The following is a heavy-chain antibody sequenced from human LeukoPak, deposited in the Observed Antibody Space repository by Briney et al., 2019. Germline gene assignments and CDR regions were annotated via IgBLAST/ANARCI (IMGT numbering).Heavy chain of an antibody. Sequence: GESLKISCKGSGYSFTSYWIGWVRQMPGKGLEWMGIIYPGDSDTRYSPSFQGQVTISADKSISTAYLQWSSLKASDTAMYYCARLVLSDCSSTSCYTLDPLRPYLNWFDPCGQETLVTVSS. D-gene: IGHD2-2*02. CDR2: IYPGDSDT. CDR3: ARLVLSDCSSTSCYTLDPLRPYLNWFDP. CDR1: GYSFTSYW. V-gene: IGHV5-51*01. J-gene: IGHJ5*02.